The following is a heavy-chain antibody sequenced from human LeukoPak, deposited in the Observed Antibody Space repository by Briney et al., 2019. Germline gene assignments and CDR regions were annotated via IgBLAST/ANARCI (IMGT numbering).Heavy chain of an antibody. CDR1: GGSISSGDYD. Sequence: SETLSLTCTVSGGSISSGDYDWGWGRQPRGKGLEWIVYIYYSRSTYYNPSLNSRVTISVDTSKNQSSLKLSSVTAADTAVYYCASRNSGSYSQLDYWGQGTLVTVSS. CDR2: IYYSRST. J-gene: IGHJ4*02. CDR3: ASRNSGSYSQLDY. D-gene: IGHD3-10*01. V-gene: IGHV4-30-4*08.